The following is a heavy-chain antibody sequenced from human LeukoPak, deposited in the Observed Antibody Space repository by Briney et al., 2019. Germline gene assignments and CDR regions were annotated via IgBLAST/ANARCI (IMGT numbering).Heavy chain of an antibody. CDR2: ISGSGGST. Sequence: PGGSLRLSCAASGFTFSSYAMSWVRQAPGKGLEWVSAISGSGGSTYYADSVKGRFTISRDNSKNTLYLQMNSLRAEDTAVYYCAKDGRYDSSGYYDAFDIWGQGTMVTVSS. J-gene: IGHJ3*02. CDR1: GFTFSSYA. CDR3: AKDGRYDSSGYYDAFDI. D-gene: IGHD3-22*01. V-gene: IGHV3-23*01.